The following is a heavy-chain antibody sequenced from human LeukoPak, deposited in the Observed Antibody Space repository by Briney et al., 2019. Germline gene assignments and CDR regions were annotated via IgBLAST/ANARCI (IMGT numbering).Heavy chain of an antibody. V-gene: IGHV3-23*01. CDR3: ATTSGYCSSMGCYWRDFDI. CDR2: IRDSVVTT. J-gene: IGHJ3*02. Sequence: GGSLRLSCAASGFTFSSYSISWVRQAAGKGREWVSSIRDSVVTTYYADSLNGRFTISRDNSKNTLHLQMNSLRAEDKAVDYCATTSGYCSSMGCYWRDFDIWGQGTMVTVSS. CDR1: GFTFSSYS. D-gene: IGHD2-2*01.